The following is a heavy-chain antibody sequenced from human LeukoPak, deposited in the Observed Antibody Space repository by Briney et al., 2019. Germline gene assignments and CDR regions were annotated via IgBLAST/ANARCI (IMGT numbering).Heavy chain of an antibody. Sequence: GGSLRLSCAASGFTFSSYAMSWVRQAPGKGLEWVSTIRSGGGYTYYADSVKGRFTISRDNSKNTLYLQMYSLRAEDTAVYNCAKSLYYYYYMDVWGKGTTVTLTS. V-gene: IGHV3-23*01. J-gene: IGHJ6*03. CDR3: AKSLYYYYYMDV. CDR2: IRSGGGYT. CDR1: GFTFSSYA.